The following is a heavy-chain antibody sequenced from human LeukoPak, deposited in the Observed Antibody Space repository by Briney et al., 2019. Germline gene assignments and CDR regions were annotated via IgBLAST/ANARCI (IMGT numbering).Heavy chain of an antibody. CDR1: GGSISSYY. J-gene: IGHJ5*02. CDR2: IYTSGST. D-gene: IGHD4-17*01. V-gene: IGHV4-4*07. CDR3: AGGRGGRDSGRIAYNWFDP. Sequence: PSETLSLTCTVSGGSISSYYWSWIRQPAGKGLEWIGRIYTSGSTNYNPSLKSRVTMSVNMSKNKFSLKLSSVTAAGTAVYYCAGGRGGRDSGRIAYNWFDPWGQGTLVTVSS.